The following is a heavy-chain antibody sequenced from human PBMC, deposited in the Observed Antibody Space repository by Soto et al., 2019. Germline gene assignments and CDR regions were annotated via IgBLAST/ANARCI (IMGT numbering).Heavy chain of an antibody. V-gene: IGHV1-69*02. Sequence: SVKVSCKASGGTFSCYTICWVRQAPGQGLEWMGRIIPILGIANYAQKFQGRVTITADKSTSTAYMELSSLRSEDTAVYYCASLMSSGYYYGMDVWGQGTTVTVSS. D-gene: IGHD3-10*01. J-gene: IGHJ6*02. CDR2: IIPILGIA. CDR3: ASLMSSGYYYGMDV. CDR1: GGTFSCYT.